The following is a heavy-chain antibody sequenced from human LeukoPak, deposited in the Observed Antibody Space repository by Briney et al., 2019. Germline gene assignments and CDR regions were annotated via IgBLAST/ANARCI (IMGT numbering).Heavy chain of an antibody. CDR2: ISTSGSTM. V-gene: IGHV3-48*03. CDR1: GFTFSSYE. D-gene: IGHD2-2*01. Sequence: GGSLRLSCAASGFTFSSYEMNWVRQAPGKGLEWVSYISTSGSTMYYADSVKGGFTISRDNAKTSLYLQMNSLRDEDTAVYYCARAIGCRSTSCYLSNMDVWGPGTTVSVSS. CDR3: ARAIGCRSTSCYLSNMDV. J-gene: IGHJ6*02.